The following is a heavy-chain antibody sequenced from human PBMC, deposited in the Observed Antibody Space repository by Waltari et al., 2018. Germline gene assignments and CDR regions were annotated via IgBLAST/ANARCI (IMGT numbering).Heavy chain of an antibody. CDR3: APMGASRLTWTD. CDR1: GFSFSSYG. Sequence: EVQLVESGGGLVQPGGSLRLSCAASGFSFSSYGMNWVRQAPGKGLEWVAHMSGGGYPIYNADSVKGRFTISRDNAKNSLFLQMNGLRAEDTAVYYCAPMGASRLTWTDWGQGTLVTVSS. V-gene: IGHV3-48*01. D-gene: IGHD1-26*01. J-gene: IGHJ4*02. CDR2: MSGGGYPI.